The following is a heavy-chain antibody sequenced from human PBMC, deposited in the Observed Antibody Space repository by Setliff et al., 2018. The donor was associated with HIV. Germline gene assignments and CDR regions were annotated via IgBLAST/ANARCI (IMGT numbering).Heavy chain of an antibody. V-gene: IGHV4-61*02. J-gene: IGHJ5*01. CDR1: GGSVTSGNYD. CDR3: VRSGCNGNICYDSRGWLDS. CDR2: IYTRGST. Sequence: SETLSLTCTVSGGSVTSGNYDWNWVRQPGGKGLEWIGRIYTRGSTKYSPTFESRVTMSLDTSKNQFSLNLRSVTAADTALYYCVRSGCNGNICYDSRGWLDSWGQGTQVTVSS. D-gene: IGHD5-12*01.